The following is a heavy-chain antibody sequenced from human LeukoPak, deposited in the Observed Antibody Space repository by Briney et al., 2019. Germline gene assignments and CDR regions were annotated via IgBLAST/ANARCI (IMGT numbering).Heavy chain of an antibody. D-gene: IGHD5-18*01. CDR1: GFTFSSYE. Sequence: PGGSLRLSCAASGFTFSSYEMNWVRQAPGKGLEWVSYISSSGSTIYYADSVKGRFTISRDNAKNSLYLQMNSLRAEDTAVYYCARGYSYGTVCWGQGTLVTVSS. CDR2: ISSSGSTI. V-gene: IGHV3-48*03. J-gene: IGHJ4*02. CDR3: ARGYSYGTVC.